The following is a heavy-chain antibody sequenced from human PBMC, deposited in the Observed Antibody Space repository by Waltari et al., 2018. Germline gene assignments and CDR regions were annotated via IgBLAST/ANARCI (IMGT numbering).Heavy chain of an antibody. CDR3: ADGGGSGWPHGY. Sequence: QVQLQESGPGLVKPSETLSLTCTVSGGSISSYYWSWIRQPPGKGLEWIGYIYYSGSTNYNPSLKSRVTISVDTSKNQFSLKLSSVTAADTAVYYCADGGGSGWPHGYWGQGTLVTVSS. CDR2: IYYSGST. D-gene: IGHD6-19*01. J-gene: IGHJ4*02. V-gene: IGHV4-59*01. CDR1: GGSISSYY.